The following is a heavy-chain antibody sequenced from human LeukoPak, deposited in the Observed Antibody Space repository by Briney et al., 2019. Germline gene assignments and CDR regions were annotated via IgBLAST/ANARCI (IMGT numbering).Heavy chain of an antibody. CDR3: ARTGYYYYMDV. CDR1: GGSVSSSSSY. CDR2: IYYSGST. J-gene: IGHJ6*03. Sequence: SETLSLTCTVSGGSVSSSSSYWGWIRQPPGKGLEWIGSIYYSGSTHYNPSLKSRVTISVDTSKNQFSLKLSSVTAADTAVYYCARTGYYYYMDVWGKGTTVTVSS. V-gene: IGHV4-39*07.